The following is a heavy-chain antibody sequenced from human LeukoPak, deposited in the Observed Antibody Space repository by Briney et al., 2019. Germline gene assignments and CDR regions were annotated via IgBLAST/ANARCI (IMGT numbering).Heavy chain of an antibody. J-gene: IGHJ4*02. V-gene: IGHV3-74*01. CDR1: EFTFSRYW. Sequence: PGGSLRLSCAASEFTFSRYWMHWVRQAPGKGLVWVSRIKGDGSSTTYADSVKGRFTTSRDNAKNTLYLQMNSLTAEDTAVYYCARGAYCGGDCPLPNSLYWGRGTLVTVSS. D-gene: IGHD2-21*01. CDR3: ARGAYCGGDCPLPNSLY. CDR2: IKGDGSST.